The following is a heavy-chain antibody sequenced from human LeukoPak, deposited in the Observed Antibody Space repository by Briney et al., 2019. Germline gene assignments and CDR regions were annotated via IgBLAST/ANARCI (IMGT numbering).Heavy chain of an antibody. V-gene: IGHV3-7*01. Sequence: PGGSLRVSCAASGFTFSNYWMAWVRQAPGKGPEWAANISPDGSGTFYVDSVKGRLTISRDNTKNSLYLQMNSLRVEDTAIYYCVRSIDYWGQGTLVTVSS. CDR2: ISPDGSGT. J-gene: IGHJ4*02. CDR1: GFTFSNYW. CDR3: VRSIDY.